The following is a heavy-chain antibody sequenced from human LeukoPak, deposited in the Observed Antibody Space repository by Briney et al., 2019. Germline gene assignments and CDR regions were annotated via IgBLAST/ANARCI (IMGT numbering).Heavy chain of an antibody. D-gene: IGHD5-18*01. Sequence: PGESLRLSCAASGFTFSSYAMSWVRQAPGKGLEWVSAISGSGGSTYYADSVKGRFTISRDNSKNTLYLQMNSLRAGETAVYYCAKLFVDTAGDGCWGQGTLVTVSS. CDR1: GFTFSSYA. CDR2: ISGSGGST. CDR3: AKLFVDTAGDGC. J-gene: IGHJ4*02. V-gene: IGHV3-23*01.